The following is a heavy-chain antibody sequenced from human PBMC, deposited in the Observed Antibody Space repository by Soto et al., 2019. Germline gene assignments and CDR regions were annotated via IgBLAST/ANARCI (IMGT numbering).Heavy chain of an antibody. J-gene: IGHJ6*02. CDR2: IIPIFGTA. D-gene: IGHD1-1*01. Sequence: QVQLVQSGAEVKKPGSSVKVSCKASGGTFSSYAISWVRQAPGQGLEWMGGIIPIFGTANYAQKFQGRVTITADESTSTASMELSSLRSQDTAVYYCARGAVYRSEHYYYDYYGMDVWGQGTTVTVSS. CDR3: ARGAVYRSEHYYYDYYGMDV. V-gene: IGHV1-69*01. CDR1: GGTFSSYA.